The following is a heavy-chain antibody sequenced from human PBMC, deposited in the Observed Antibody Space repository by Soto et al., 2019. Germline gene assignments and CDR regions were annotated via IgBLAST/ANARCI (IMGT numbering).Heavy chain of an antibody. CDR3: ARISREPPHTSGWYRRDAFDI. Sequence: EVQLVESGGGLVQPGRSLRLSCAASGFTFDDYAMHWVRQAPGKGLEWVSGISWNSGSIGYADSVKGRFTISRDNAKNSLYLQMNSLRAEDTALYYCARISREPPHTSGWYRRDAFDIWGQGTMVTVSS. V-gene: IGHV3-9*01. CDR2: ISWNSGSI. J-gene: IGHJ3*02. D-gene: IGHD6-19*01. CDR1: GFTFDDYA.